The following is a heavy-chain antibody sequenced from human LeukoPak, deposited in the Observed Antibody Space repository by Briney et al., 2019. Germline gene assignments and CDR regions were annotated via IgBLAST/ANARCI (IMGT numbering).Heavy chain of an antibody. V-gene: IGHV4-59*01. CDR2: IYYSGST. CDR1: GGSISSYY. D-gene: IGHD3-10*01. Sequence: SETLSLTCTASGGSISSYYWSWIRQLPGKGLEWIGYIYYSGSTNYNPSLKSRVTISVDTSKNQFSLKLSSVTAADTAVYYCARVSVPSGALDYWGQGTLVTVSS. CDR3: ARVSVPSGALDY. J-gene: IGHJ4*02.